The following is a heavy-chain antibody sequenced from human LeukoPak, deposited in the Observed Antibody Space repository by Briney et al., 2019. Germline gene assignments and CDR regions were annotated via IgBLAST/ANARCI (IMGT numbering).Heavy chain of an antibody. CDR2: IYTSGST. V-gene: IGHV4-61*02. J-gene: IGHJ6*03. CDR1: GGSISSGSYY. CDR3: ARVGEYYYYYYMDV. Sequence: PSQTLSLTCTVSGGSISSGSYYWSWIRQPAGKGLDWIGRIYTSGSTNYNPSLNSRVTISVDTSKNQFSLKLSSVTAADTAVYYCARVGEYYYYYYMDVWGKGTTVTVSS. D-gene: IGHD3-10*01.